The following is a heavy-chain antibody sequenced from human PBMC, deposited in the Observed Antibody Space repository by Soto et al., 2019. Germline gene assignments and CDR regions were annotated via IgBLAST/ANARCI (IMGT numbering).Heavy chain of an antibody. J-gene: IGHJ5*02. CDR1: GDSISNSRFY. CDR3: ARDYFDSSDYTTNWFDP. V-gene: IGHV4-39*02. Sequence: SETLSLTCGVSGDSISNSRFYWAWIRQPPGEGLEWIGSIYHTGNAYYKPSLKSRVNISVDTSKNQLSLKVTSVTAADTALYYCARDYFDSSDYTTNWFDPWGQGTLVTVS. CDR2: IYHTGNA. D-gene: IGHD3-22*01.